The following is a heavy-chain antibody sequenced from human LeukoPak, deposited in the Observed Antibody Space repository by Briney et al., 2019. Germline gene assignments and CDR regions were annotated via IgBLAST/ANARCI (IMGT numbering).Heavy chain of an antibody. J-gene: IGHJ4*02. CDR3: ARTDTAMAPFDY. CDR2: IYYSGST. Sequence: SQTLSLTCTVSGGSISSGGYYWSWLRQHPGTGLEWIGYIYYSGSTYYNPSLKSRVTISVDTSKNQFSLKLSSVTAADTAVYYCARTDTAMAPFDYWGQGTLVTVSS. V-gene: IGHV4-31*03. CDR1: GGSISSGGYY. D-gene: IGHD5-18*01.